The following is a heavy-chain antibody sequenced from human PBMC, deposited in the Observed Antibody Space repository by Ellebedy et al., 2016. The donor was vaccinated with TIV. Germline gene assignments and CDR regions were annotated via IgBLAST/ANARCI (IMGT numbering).Heavy chain of an antibody. Sequence: AASVKVSCKSSGYSFTSYPTHWVRQAPGQSLEWMGWINTVNDNTRHLQKFQGRVAFTRDSSAGVAYMELSGLTSDDTALYFCARGTSNWFDAWGRGTLVTVSS. CDR2: INTVNDNT. J-gene: IGHJ5*02. V-gene: IGHV1-3*04. CDR1: GYSFTSYP. CDR3: ARGTSNWFDA.